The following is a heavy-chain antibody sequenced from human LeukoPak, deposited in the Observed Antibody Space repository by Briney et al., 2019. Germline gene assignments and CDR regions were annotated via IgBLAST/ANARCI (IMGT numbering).Heavy chain of an antibody. CDR1: GGSISSYY. D-gene: IGHD5-18*01. V-gene: IGHV4-34*01. Sequence: SETLSLTCTVSGGSISSYYWSWIRQPPGKGLEWIGEINHSGSTNYNPSLKSRVTISVDTSKNQFSLKLSSVTAADTAVYYCARVDGITAMVRKRHYYFDYWGQGTLVTVSS. CDR3: ARVDGITAMVRKRHYYFDY. CDR2: INHSGST. J-gene: IGHJ4*02.